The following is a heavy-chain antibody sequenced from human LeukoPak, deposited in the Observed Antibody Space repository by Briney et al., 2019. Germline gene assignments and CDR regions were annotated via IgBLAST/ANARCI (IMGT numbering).Heavy chain of an antibody. CDR1: EFTFSSYS. Sequence: PGGSLRLSCAASEFTFSSYSMSWVRQAPGKGLEWVSYISSTASSIYYADSVKGRFTISRDNAKNSLYLQMNSLRAEDTAVYYCARDKGNRVFDYWGQGTLVTVSS. V-gene: IGHV3-48*04. CDR2: ISSTASSI. CDR3: ARDKGNRVFDY. J-gene: IGHJ4*02. D-gene: IGHD3-3*01.